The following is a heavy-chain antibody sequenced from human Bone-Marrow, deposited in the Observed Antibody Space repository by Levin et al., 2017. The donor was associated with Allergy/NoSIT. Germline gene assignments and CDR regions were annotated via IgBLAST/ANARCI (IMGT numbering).Heavy chain of an antibody. Sequence: PGGSLRLSCAASGFTFGSYEMNWFRQAPGKGLEWVSYISSRGTPIYYAASVKGRFTTSRDNAKNSLDLQMNSLTVDDTGIYYCARGTVTMVSSDYWGQGTLVTVSS. CDR1: GFTFGSYE. J-gene: IGHJ4*02. CDR3: ARGTVTMVSSDY. V-gene: IGHV3-48*03. D-gene: IGHD4-17*01. CDR2: ISSRGTPI.